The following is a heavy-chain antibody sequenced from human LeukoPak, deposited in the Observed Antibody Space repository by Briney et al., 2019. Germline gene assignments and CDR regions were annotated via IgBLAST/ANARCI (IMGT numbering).Heavy chain of an antibody. J-gene: IGHJ4*02. CDR2: IYSGGST. CDR3: AVADFWSGSYSSSFDY. Sequence: GGSLRLSCAASGFTVSNNYMSWVRQAPGKGLEWVSVIYSGGSTNYADSVKGRFTISRDNSKNTLYLQMNSLRVEDTAVYYCAVADFWSGSYSSSFDYWGQGTLVTVSS. D-gene: IGHD3-3*01. CDR1: GFTVSNNY. V-gene: IGHV3-53*01.